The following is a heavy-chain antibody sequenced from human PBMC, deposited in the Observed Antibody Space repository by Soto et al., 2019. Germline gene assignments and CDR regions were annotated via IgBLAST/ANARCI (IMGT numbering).Heavy chain of an antibody. CDR1: GFTFGSYW. J-gene: IGHJ4*02. Sequence: GGSLRLSCATSGFTFGSYWISWVRQASGKGLEWVTNIKQGGSEKRNVDSAKGGFTITRDNVRKSLYLQMNFLGVNATDVYCCATSRTFDHWGQGTRVTVS. CDR2: IKQGGSEK. V-gene: IGHV3-7*01. D-gene: IGHD6-13*01. CDR3: ATSRTFDH.